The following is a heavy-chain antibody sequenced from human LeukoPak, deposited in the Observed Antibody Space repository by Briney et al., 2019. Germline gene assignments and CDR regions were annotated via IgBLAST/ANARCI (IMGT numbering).Heavy chain of an antibody. J-gene: IGHJ4*02. CDR3: TRHVVITTVFDY. D-gene: IGHD3-22*01. CDR2: IRSKAYGGTT. CDR1: GFTFSSYA. Sequence: PGGSLRLSCAASGFTFSSYAMSWVRQAPGKGREWVGFIRSKAYGGTTEYAASVRGRFTISRDDSKSIAYLQMNSLKTEDTAVYYCTRHVVITTVFDYWGQGTLVTVSS. V-gene: IGHV3-49*04.